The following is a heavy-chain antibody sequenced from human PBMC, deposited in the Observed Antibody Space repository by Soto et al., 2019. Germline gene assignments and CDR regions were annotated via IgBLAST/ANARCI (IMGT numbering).Heavy chain of an antibody. D-gene: IGHD3-10*01. V-gene: IGHV3-33*01. J-gene: IGHJ6*02. CDR2: IWYDGSNR. Sequence: GGSLRLSCAASELTFSNYGMHWVRQAPGKGQEWVALIWYDGSNRNYADSVKGRFTISRDNSRNTLYLQMNSLRAEDTAVYYCARRFGRGMDVWGQGTTVTVSS. CDR1: ELTFSNYG. CDR3: ARRFGRGMDV.